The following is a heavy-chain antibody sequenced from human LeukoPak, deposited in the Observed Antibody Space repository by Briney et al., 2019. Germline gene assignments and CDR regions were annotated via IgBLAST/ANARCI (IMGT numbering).Heavy chain of an antibody. CDR2: IRYDGSNK. D-gene: IGHD2-15*01. CDR1: GFTFSSYG. V-gene: IGHV3-30*02. CDR3: ARDITSRAYSGGSCYLDYYYYMDV. Sequence: GGSLRLSCAASGFTFSSYGMHWVRQAPGKGLEWVAFIRYDGSNKYYADSVKGRFTISRDNSKNTLYLQMNSLRAEDTAVYYCARDITSRAYSGGSCYLDYYYYMDVWGKGTTVTVSS. J-gene: IGHJ6*03.